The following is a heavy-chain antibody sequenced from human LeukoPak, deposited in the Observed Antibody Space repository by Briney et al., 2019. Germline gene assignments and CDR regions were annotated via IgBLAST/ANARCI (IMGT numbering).Heavy chain of an antibody. D-gene: IGHD3-10*01. CDR3: ARAFFGYYGVDY. J-gene: IGHJ4*02. CDR1: GFTFSIYS. V-gene: IGHV3-21*01. CDR2: ISSGSSYI. Sequence: GGSLRLSCAASGFTFSIYSMNWVRQAPGKGLEWVSSISSGSSYIYYADSVKGRFTISSDNAKNSPYLQINSLRAEDTAVYYCARAFFGYYGVDYWGQGTLVTVSS.